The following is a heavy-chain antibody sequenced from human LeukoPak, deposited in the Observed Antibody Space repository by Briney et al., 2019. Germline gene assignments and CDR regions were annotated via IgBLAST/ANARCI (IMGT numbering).Heavy chain of an antibody. CDR1: GFTFSSYG. CDR2: ISYDGSNK. D-gene: IGHD5-12*01. V-gene: IGHV3-30*18. CDR3: AKEVLYSGYEPPDY. J-gene: IGHJ4*02. Sequence: PGRSLRLSCAASGFTFSSYGMHWVRQAPGKGLEWVAVISYDGSNKYYADSVKGRFTISRDNSKNTLYLQMNSLRAEDTAVYYCAKEVLYSGYEPPDYWGQGTLVTVSS.